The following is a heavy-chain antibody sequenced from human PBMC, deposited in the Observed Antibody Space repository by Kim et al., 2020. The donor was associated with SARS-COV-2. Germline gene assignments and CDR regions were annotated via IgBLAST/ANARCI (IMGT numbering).Heavy chain of an antibody. D-gene: IGHD7-27*01. V-gene: IGHV5-51*01. CDR1: GYTFTSYW. J-gene: IGHJ4*02. CDR2: IYPGDSDT. CDR3: AKHVPGTWDYFDF. Sequence: GESLQISCKGSGYTFTSYWIGWVRQMPGKGLEWMGVIYPGDSDTRYSPSFQGQVTISADKSIRTAYLQWSSLKASDTAIYYCAKHVPGTWDYFDFWGQGTLVTVSS.